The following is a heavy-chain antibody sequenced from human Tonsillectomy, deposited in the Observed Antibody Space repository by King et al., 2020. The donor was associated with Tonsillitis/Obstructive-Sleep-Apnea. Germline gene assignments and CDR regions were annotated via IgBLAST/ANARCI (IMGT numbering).Heavy chain of an antibody. D-gene: IGHD2-2*01. CDR2: INHSGST. CDR1: GGSFSGYY. J-gene: IGHJ6*03. V-gene: IGHV4-34*01. CDR3: ARGEIVVVPAASYYYYYMDV. Sequence: VQLQQWGAGLLKPSETLSLTCAVYGGSFSGYYWNWIRQPPGKGLEWIGEINHSGSTNYNPSLKSRVTITVDTSKNQFSLKLSYVTAADTAVYYCARGEIVVVPAASYYYYYMDVWGKGNTVTVSS.